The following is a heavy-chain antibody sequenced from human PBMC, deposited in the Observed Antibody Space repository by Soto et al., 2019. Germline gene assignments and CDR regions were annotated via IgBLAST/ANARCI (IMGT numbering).Heavy chain of an antibody. Sequence: PSETLSHTCTVSGGSISSSSYYWGWIRQPPGKGLEWIGSIYYSGSTYYNPSLKSRVTISVDTSKNQFSLKLSSVTAADTAVYYCARTYYDFWSGYPLWYFDYWGQGTLVTVSS. CDR2: IYYSGST. V-gene: IGHV4-39*01. D-gene: IGHD3-3*01. CDR1: GGSISSSSYY. J-gene: IGHJ4*02. CDR3: ARTYYDFWSGYPLWYFDY.